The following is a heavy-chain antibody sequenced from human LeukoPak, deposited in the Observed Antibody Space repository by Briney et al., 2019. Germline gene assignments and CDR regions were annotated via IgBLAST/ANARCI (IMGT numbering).Heavy chain of an antibody. Sequence: PGGSLRLSCAASGFTVSSNYMSWVRQAPGKGLEWVSVIYSGGSTYYADSVKGRFTISRDNSKSTLYLQMNSLRAEDTAVYYCARGRGFGEPLSDPWGQGTLVTVSS. D-gene: IGHD3-10*01. CDR3: ARGRGFGEPLSDP. CDR2: IYSGGST. V-gene: IGHV3-66*01. CDR1: GFTVSSNY. J-gene: IGHJ5*02.